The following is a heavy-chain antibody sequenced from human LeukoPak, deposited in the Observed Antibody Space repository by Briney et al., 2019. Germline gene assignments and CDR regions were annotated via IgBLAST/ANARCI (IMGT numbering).Heavy chain of an antibody. D-gene: IGHD3-22*01. CDR2: ILGSTGST. Sequence: SGGSLRLSCVASGFPFCTYAMSWVRQAPGKGLEWVSSILGSTGSTYYADSVKGRVTVSRDNSRTTVYLQMNSLRGEDTAVYYCARDRTYHSDFTAYYFSPPLQQYWGQGTLVTVSS. V-gene: IGHV3-23*01. J-gene: IGHJ4*02. CDR1: GFPFCTYA. CDR3: ARDRTYHSDFTAYYFSPPLQQY.